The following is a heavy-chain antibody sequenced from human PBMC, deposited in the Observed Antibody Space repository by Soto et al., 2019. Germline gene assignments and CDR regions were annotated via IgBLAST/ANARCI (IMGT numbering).Heavy chain of an antibody. Sequence: GGSLRLSCAASGFTFSSYAMSWVRQAPGKGLEWVSAISGSGGSTYYADSVKGRFTISRDNSKNTLYLQMNSLRAEDTAVYYCAKGQNFPPRKITIFGVVPYYFDYWGQGTLVTVSS. CDR1: GFTFSSYA. D-gene: IGHD3-3*01. V-gene: IGHV3-23*01. CDR2: ISGSGGST. CDR3: AKGQNFPPRKITIFGVVPYYFDY. J-gene: IGHJ4*02.